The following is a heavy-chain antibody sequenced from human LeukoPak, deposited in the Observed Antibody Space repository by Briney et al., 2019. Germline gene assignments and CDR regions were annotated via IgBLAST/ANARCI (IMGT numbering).Heavy chain of an antibody. J-gene: IGHJ3*02. V-gene: IGHV3-66*02. D-gene: IGHD2-21*02. CDR2: IYSGGGT. CDR1: GFTVSSNY. CDR3: ARAVGVTAIHNAFDI. Sequence: GGSLRLSCAASGFTVSSNYMSWVRQAPGKGLEWVSVIYSGGGTDYADSVKGRFTISRDNSKNTMYLQMNRLRAEDTAVYYCARAVGVTAIHNAFDIWGQGTMVTVSS.